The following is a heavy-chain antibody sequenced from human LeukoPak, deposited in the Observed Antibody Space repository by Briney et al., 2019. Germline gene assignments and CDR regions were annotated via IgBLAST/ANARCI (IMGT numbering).Heavy chain of an antibody. V-gene: IGHV3-48*01. Sequence: GGTLRLYSAASAFTFSKTWMNWVRQAPGKGLEWFSYISTSGNTIYYADSVKGRFTSSRDHAKNSLDLQMTSLRGEDTAVYYCARVAATGDYWGQGTLVTVSS. D-gene: IGHD6-19*01. CDR1: AFTFSKTW. CDR2: ISTSGNTI. J-gene: IGHJ4*02. CDR3: ARVAATGDY.